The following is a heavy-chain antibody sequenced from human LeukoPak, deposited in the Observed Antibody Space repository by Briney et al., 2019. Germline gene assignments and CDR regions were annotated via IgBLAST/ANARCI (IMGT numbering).Heavy chain of an antibody. CDR3: AGPWDQVGFDP. Sequence: ASVTVSCKASGYTFTGYCIHWVRRAPGQGLEWMGWIFPKTGGTSYAQKFQGRVTMTRDTSISTAYMELIGLRSDDTAVYYCAGPWDQVGFDPWGQGTVVTVSS. J-gene: IGHJ5*02. CDR1: GYTFTGYC. V-gene: IGHV1-2*02. CDR2: IFPKTGGT. D-gene: IGHD1-26*01.